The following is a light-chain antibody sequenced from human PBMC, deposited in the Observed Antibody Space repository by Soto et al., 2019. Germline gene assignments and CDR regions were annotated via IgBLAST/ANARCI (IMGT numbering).Light chain of an antibody. CDR3: QVWYSSSDHLVV. J-gene: IGLJ2*01. V-gene: IGLV3-21*04. CDR2: YDS. Sequence: SYELTQPPSVSVAPGKTARITCGGNNIGSKSVHWYQQKPGQAPVLVIYYDSDRPSGIPERFSGSKSGNTATLTISRVEAGDEADYYCQVWYSSSDHLVVFGGGTKLTVL. CDR1: NIGSKS.